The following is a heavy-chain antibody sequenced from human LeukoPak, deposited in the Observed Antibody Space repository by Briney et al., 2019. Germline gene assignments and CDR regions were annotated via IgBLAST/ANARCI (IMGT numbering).Heavy chain of an antibody. D-gene: IGHD1-26*01. J-gene: IGHJ4*02. Sequence: SQTLSLTCVISGDSVSSNSAAWDCVRQSPSRGLEWLGRTYYRSKWSNDYAVSVKSRINISPDTSKNKFSLQLNSVTPEDTAVYYCARCSGNYPPEHWGQGTLVTVSS. CDR3: ARCSGNYPPEH. CDR1: GDSVSSNSAA. V-gene: IGHV6-1*01. CDR2: TYYRSKWSN.